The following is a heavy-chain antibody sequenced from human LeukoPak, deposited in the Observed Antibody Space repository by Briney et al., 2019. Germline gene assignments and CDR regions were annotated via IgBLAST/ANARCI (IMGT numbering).Heavy chain of an antibody. V-gene: IGHV4-59*01. J-gene: IGHJ6*03. CDR2: VDHTGST. Sequence: SETLSLTCSVSDDSITMYYGTWIRQPPGKGLEWIGYVDHTGSTNSNPSPNGRVSISRDTTKNLFSLRLRSVTAADTAVYFCARGRVSSSTWYSTYYYYFYMDVWGKGTTVTVSS. CDR1: DDSITMYY. D-gene: IGHD1-1*01. CDR3: ARGRVSSSTWYSTYYYYFYMDV.